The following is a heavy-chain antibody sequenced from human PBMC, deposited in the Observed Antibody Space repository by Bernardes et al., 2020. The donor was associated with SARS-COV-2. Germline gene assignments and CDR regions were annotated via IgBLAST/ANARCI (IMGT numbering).Heavy chain of an antibody. Sequence: SETLSLTCDVYGGSFSGYFWTWIRQPPGKGLEWIAEINQSGGTSYHPSLKSRVTILVDTSMNHFSLKLTSVTAADTAVYYCARGSIGDRLVTWGQGTLVTVSS. CDR2: INQSGGT. CDR3: ARGSIGDRLVT. V-gene: IGHV4-34*01. CDR1: GGSFSGYF. D-gene: IGHD2-21*01. J-gene: IGHJ5*02.